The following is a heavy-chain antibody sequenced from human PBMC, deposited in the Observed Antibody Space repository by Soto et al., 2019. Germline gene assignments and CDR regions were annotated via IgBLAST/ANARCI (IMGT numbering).Heavy chain of an antibody. V-gene: IGHV3-30*03. CDR1: GFTFSSYG. Sequence: GGSLRLSCAASGFTFSSYGMHWVRQAPGKGLEWVAVISYDGSNKYYADSVKGRFTISRDNSKNTLYLQMNSLRAEDTAVYYCASGHIHYWGQGTLVTVSS. J-gene: IGHJ4*02. CDR2: ISYDGSNK. CDR3: ASGHIHY.